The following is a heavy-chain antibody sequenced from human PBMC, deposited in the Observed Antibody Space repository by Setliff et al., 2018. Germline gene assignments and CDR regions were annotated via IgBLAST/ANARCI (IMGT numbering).Heavy chain of an antibody. J-gene: IGHJ6*03. V-gene: IGHV4-61*09. Sequence: SETLSLTCTVSGGSISSGNYYWSWIRQPAGKGLEWIGHIQTSGTTNYNPSLKSRVTISVDTAKNQFSLKLSAVTAADKAVYFFAREDGPNYYNYYMDIWGKGTTVTVSS. D-gene: IGHD3-22*01. CDR2: IQTSGTT. CDR1: GGSISSGNYY. CDR3: AREDGPNYYNYYMDI.